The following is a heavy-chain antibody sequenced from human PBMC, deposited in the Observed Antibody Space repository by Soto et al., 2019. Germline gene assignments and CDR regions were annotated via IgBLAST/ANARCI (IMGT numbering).Heavy chain of an antibody. V-gene: IGHV4-31*03. CDR3: ARSRISGNKWPTFDD. Sequence: SETLSLTCTVSGVTVSSAAYYWSWIRQHPGKGLEWIGNIYHTGSTYYSPSLKSRVVISLDTSNNQFSLTLTSVTAADTAVYYFARSRISGNKWPTFDDWGRGTSVTVSS. CDR2: IYHTGST. J-gene: IGHJ4*02. D-gene: IGHD6-25*01. CDR1: GVTVSSAAYY.